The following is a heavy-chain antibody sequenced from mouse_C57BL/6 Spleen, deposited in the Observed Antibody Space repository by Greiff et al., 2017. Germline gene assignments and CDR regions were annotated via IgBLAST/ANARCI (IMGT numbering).Heavy chain of an antibody. CDR1: GYTFTDYN. Sequence: EVQLQQSGPELVKPGASVKISCKASGYTFTDYNMDWVKQSPGQSLEWIGDINPNNGGTNYNQKFKGKATLTVDKSSSTAYMGLRSLTSEDTAVEYCARGGATWDWYFDVWGTGTTVTVSS. J-gene: IGHJ1*03. CDR3: ARGGATWDWYFDV. D-gene: IGHD3-1*01. CDR2: INPNNGGT. V-gene: IGHV1-18*01.